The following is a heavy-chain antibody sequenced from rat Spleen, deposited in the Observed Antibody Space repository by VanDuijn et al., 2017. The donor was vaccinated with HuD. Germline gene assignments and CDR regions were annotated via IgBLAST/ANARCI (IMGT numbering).Heavy chain of an antibody. V-gene: IGHV5-17*01. D-gene: IGHD4-4*01. CDR3: ARRGNSVFWNFDF. Sequence: EVQLVESGGGLVQPGRSLKVSCTASGFTFSDYAMAWVRQAPKKGLEWVATIIYDGSSTYYRDSVKGRFTISRDNAKSTLYLQMDSLRSEDTATYYCARRGNSVFWNFDFWGPGTMVSVSS. CDR1: GFTFSDYA. CDR2: IIYDGSST. J-gene: IGHJ1*01.